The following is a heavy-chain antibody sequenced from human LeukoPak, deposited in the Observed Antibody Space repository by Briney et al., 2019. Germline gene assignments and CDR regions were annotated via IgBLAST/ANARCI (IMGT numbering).Heavy chain of an antibody. D-gene: IGHD4-17*01. J-gene: IGHJ4*02. Sequence: SETLSLTCTVSGGSMSSSNYYWGWIRQPPGRGLEWIGSIHYRGSTYYNPSLKSRVTISVDTSKNQFSLKLSSVTAADTAVYYCARRGLGTTPYFDYWGQGTLVTVSS. CDR3: ARRGLGTTPYFDY. V-gene: IGHV4-39*01. CDR2: IHYRGST. CDR1: GGSMSSSNYY.